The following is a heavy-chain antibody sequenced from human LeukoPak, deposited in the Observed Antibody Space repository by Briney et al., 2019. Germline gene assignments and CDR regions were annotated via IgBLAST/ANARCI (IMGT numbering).Heavy chain of an antibody. CDR2: IVPIFGTA. Sequence: EASVMVSCKASGGTFSSYAISWVRQAPGQGLEWMGRIVPIFGTANYAQKFQGRVTITADKSTSTAYMELSSLRSEDTAVYYCARDQYYDFWSGYIFDYWGQGTLVTVSS. D-gene: IGHD3-3*01. CDR1: GGTFSSYA. CDR3: ARDQYYDFWSGYIFDY. J-gene: IGHJ4*02. V-gene: IGHV1-69*06.